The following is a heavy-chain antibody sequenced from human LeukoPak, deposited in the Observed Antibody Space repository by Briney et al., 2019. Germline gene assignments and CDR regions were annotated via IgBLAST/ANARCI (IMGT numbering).Heavy chain of an antibody. CDR1: GFTFSSYA. D-gene: IGHD2/OR15-2a*01. J-gene: IGHJ6*03. CDR3: ASQQSFHYYYMDV. Sequence: GRSLRLSCAASGFTFSSYAMHWVRQAPGKGLEWVAVISYDGSSKYYADSVKGRFTISRDNSKNTLYLQMNSLRAEDTAVYYCASQQSFHYYYMDVWGKGTTVTVSS. CDR2: ISYDGSSK. V-gene: IGHV3-30-3*01.